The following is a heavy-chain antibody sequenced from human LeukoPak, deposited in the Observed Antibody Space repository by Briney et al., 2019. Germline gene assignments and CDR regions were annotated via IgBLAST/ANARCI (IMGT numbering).Heavy chain of an antibody. CDR3: ARHVIVGITAWFDP. J-gene: IGHJ5*02. D-gene: IGHD1-26*01. CDR2: INHSGST. V-gene: IGHV4-34*01. Sequence: SETLSLTCAVYGGSFSGYYWSWIRQPPGKGLEWIGEINHSGSTNYNPSLKSRVTISVDTSKNQFSLKLSSVTAADTAVYYCARHVIVGITAWFDPWGQGTLVTVSS. CDR1: GGSFSGYY.